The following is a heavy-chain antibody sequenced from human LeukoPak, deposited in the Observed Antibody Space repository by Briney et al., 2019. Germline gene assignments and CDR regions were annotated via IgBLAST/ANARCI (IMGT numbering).Heavy chain of an antibody. CDR3: AKRHPSVTTFDY. J-gene: IGHJ4*02. V-gene: IGHV3-48*01. Sequence: GGSLRLSCAASGFSFSSYSMNWVRQAPGKGLEWVSYISHTGSTMSYADSVKGRFTISRDNSKNTLYLQMSSLRAEDTAVYYCAKRHPSVTTFDYWGQGTLVTVSS. D-gene: IGHD4-17*01. CDR1: GFSFSSYS. CDR2: ISHTGSTM.